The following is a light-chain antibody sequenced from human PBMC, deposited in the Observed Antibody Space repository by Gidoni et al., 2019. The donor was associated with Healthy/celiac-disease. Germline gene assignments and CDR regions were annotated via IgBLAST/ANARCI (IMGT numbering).Light chain of an antibody. CDR3: QQYGSWQGLMYT. J-gene: IGKJ2*01. Sequence: VLTQSQGALSLSPGERSTLSCRASQSVSSSYLAWDQQKPGQAPRLLIYGASSRATGTPDRFSGSGSGRDFTLTISRLEPEDVAVYYCQQYGSWQGLMYTFGQGTKLEIK. CDR2: GAS. V-gene: IGKV3-20*01. CDR1: QSVSSSY.